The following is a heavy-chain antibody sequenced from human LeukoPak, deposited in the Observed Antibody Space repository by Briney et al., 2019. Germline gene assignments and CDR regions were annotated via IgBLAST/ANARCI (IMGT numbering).Heavy chain of an antibody. V-gene: IGHV4-34*01. Sequence: KPSETLSLTCAVYGGSFSGYYWSWIRQPPGKGLEWIGEINHSGSTNYNPSLKSRVTISVDTSKNQFSLKLSSVTAADTAVYYCARRWGSSSWYRDWFDPWGQGTLVTVSS. CDR1: GGSFSGYY. CDR3: ARRWGSSSWYRDWFDP. CDR2: INHSGST. D-gene: IGHD6-13*01. J-gene: IGHJ5*02.